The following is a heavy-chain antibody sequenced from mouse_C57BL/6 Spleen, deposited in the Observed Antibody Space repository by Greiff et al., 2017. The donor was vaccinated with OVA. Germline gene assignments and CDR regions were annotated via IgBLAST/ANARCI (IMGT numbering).Heavy chain of an antibody. Sequence: VKVVESGPGLVQPSQSLSITCTVSGFSLTSYGVHWVRQSPGKGLEWLGVIWSGGSTDYNAAFISRLSISKDNSKSQVFFKMNSLQADDTAIYYCARKRTGGDYAMDYWGQGTSVTVSS. V-gene: IGHV2-2*01. J-gene: IGHJ4*01. CDR3: ARKRTGGDYAMDY. CDR2: IWSGGST. CDR1: GFSLTSYG.